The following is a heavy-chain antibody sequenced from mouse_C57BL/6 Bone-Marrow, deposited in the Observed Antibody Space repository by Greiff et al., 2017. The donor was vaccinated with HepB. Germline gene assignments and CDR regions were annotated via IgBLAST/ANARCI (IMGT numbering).Heavy chain of an antibody. CDR2: INYDGSST. CDR3: AREGVSRGFAY. D-gene: IGHD6-2*01. CDR1: GFTFSDYY. Sequence: EVMLVESEGGLVQPGSSMKLSCTASGFTFSDYYMAWVRQVPEKGLEWVANINYDGSSTYYLDSLKSRFIISRDNAKNILYLQMSSLKSEDTATYYCAREGVSRGFAYWGQGTRVTVSA. J-gene: IGHJ3*01. V-gene: IGHV5-16*01.